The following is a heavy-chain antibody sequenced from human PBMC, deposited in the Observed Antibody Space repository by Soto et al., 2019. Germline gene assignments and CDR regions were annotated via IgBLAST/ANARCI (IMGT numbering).Heavy chain of an antibody. D-gene: IGHD5-12*01. CDR2: ISGSGGST. CDR1: GFTFSSYD. Sequence: GGSLRLSCAASGFTFSSYDMSWVRQAPGKGLEWVLAISGSGGSTYYADSVKGRFTISRDISKNTLYLQMNILRAEDTAVYYCAKLWDIAGYFDYWGQGTLVTVSS. CDR3: AKLWDIAGYFDY. V-gene: IGHV3-23*01. J-gene: IGHJ4*02.